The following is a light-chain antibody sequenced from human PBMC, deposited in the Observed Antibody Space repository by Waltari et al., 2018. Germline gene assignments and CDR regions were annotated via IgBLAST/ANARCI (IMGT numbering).Light chain of an antibody. V-gene: IGLV2-18*01. Sequence: QSALTQPPSVSGSPGQSVTISCTGTSSDVGGYNRVSWYQQPPGTAPKLMIYEVSNRPSGVPDRFAGSKSGNTASLTISGLQAEDEAEYYCQSSDSSGSYVLFGGGTKLTVL. CDR3: QSSDSSGSYVL. J-gene: IGLJ3*02. CDR2: EVS. CDR1: SSDVGGYNR.